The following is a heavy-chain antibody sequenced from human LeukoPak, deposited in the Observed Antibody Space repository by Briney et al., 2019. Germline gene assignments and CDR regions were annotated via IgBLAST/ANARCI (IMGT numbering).Heavy chain of an antibody. CDR1: QYTFTSYD. CDR3: ARRNYGDTWSCWFDH. Sequence: ASVKVSCTASQYTFTSYDVNWVRQAPGQGLEWMGWMNPNSGNTGYAQKFQGRVTMTRNTSISTAYMELSSLTSEDAALYYCARRNYGDTWSCWFDHWGQGTLVTVSS. D-gene: IGHD4-17*01. CDR2: MNPNSGNT. J-gene: IGHJ5*02. V-gene: IGHV1-8*01.